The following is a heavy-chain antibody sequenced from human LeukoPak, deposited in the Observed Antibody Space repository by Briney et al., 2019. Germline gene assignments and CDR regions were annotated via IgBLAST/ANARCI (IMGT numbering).Heavy chain of an antibody. V-gene: IGHV1-2*02. J-gene: IGHJ6*03. CDR1: GYTFTGYY. Sequence: ASVKVSCKASGYTFTGYYLHWVRQAPGQGREWMGWINPNSGGTNYPQKFHGRATKTRDTPISTASVALNRLRANDRPGRYCAVLEDIVVVPAAIHYYYYMDVWGKGTTVTVAS. CDR2: INPNSGGT. CDR3: AVLEDIVVVPAAIHYYYYMDV. D-gene: IGHD2-2*01.